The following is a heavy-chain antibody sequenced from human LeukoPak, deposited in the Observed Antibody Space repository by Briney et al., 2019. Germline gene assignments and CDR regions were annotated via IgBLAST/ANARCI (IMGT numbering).Heavy chain of an antibody. CDR2: ISRSSTYI. CDR3: AKERITMVRVLQGWFDP. CDR1: GLTFSSYN. V-gene: IGHV3-21*04. J-gene: IGHJ5*02. Sequence: GGSLRLSCAASGLTFSSYNMNWVRQAPGKGLEWVSSISRSSTYISYADSVKGRFTISRDNAKNSLYLQMNSLRAEDTAVYYCAKERITMVRVLQGWFDPWGQGTLVTVSS. D-gene: IGHD3-10*01.